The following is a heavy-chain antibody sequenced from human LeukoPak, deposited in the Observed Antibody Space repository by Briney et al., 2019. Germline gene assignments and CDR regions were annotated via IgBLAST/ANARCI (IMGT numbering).Heavy chain of an antibody. V-gene: IGHV3-23*01. D-gene: IGHD6-19*01. J-gene: IGHJ4*02. Sequence: PGGSLRLSCAASGFTFSSYAMSWVPQAPGKGLEWVSGISGSGFSTYYADSVTGRFTISRDNSKNTLYLQMNSLRAEDTAVYYCAKGSPSIAVASYDYWGQGTLVTVSS. CDR1: GFTFSSYA. CDR3: AKGSPSIAVASYDY. CDR2: ISGSGFST.